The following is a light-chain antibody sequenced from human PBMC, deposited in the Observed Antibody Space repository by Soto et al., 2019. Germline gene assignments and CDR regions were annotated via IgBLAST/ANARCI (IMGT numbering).Light chain of an antibody. CDR3: QHYNNWPPWT. CDR1: QSVSSN. V-gene: IGKV3-15*01. J-gene: IGKJ1*01. Sequence: IVMTQSPATLSVSPGERATLSCRASQSVSSNLAWYQQKPGQAPRLLIYGASTRATGIPARLSGSGSGTEFTLTISSLQSEDFAVYYCQHYNNWPPWTFGQGTKVDIK. CDR2: GAS.